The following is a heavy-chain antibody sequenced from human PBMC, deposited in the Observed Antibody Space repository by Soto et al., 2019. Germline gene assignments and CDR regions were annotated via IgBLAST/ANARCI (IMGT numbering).Heavy chain of an antibody. V-gene: IGHV4-61*01. CDR1: GGSVSRGSYY. CDR3: ARQRVLPAQYYFDS. J-gene: IGHJ4*02. D-gene: IGHD6-13*01. CDR2: ILDSGTT. Sequence: SETLSLTCFVSGGSVSRGSYYWTWIRQPPGKGLEWIGYILDSGTTDYNPSLKSRVTMSVDTSKNQFSLNLRSVTAADTAVYYCARQRVLPAQYYFDSWGQGVVVTVSS.